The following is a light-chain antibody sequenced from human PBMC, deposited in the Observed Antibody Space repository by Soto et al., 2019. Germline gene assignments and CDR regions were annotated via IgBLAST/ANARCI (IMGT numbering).Light chain of an antibody. CDR2: AAS. CDR3: HKYGSSVWT. V-gene: IGKV3-20*01. J-gene: IGKJ1*01. Sequence: EVVLTQSPGTLSLSPGERATLSCRASQSVSKNNLAWYRQRPGQSPSLLIYAASSRATGIPDRFSGTGSGTEFTLTISRVEPEDFAVYYCHKYGSSVWTFGQGTRVEVK. CDR1: QSVSKNN.